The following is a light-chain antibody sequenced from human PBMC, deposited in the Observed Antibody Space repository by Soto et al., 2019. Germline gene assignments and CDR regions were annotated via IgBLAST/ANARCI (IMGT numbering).Light chain of an antibody. V-gene: IGLV2-14*01. Sequence: QSALTQPASVSGSPGQSITISCTGTSSDVGRYNYVSWYQQYPGKAPKLIIFEVSIRPSGVSNRFSGSKSGPTASLTISGLQIEDEADYYCSSYTSRTSVVFGGGTKLTVL. CDR2: EVS. CDR3: SSYTSRTSVV. J-gene: IGLJ2*01. CDR1: SSDVGRYNY.